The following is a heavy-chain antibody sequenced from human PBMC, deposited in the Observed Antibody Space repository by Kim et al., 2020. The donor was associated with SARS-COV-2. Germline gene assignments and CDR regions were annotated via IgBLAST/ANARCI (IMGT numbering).Heavy chain of an antibody. CDR2: IYYSGST. Sequence: SETLSLTCTVSGGSISSSSYYWGWIRQPPGKGLEWIGSIYYSGSTYYNPSLKSRVTISVDTSKNQFSLKLSSVTAADTAVYYCARERRGMGRYFDLWGRG. CDR3: ARERRGMGRYFDL. V-gene: IGHV4-39*07. J-gene: IGHJ2*01. CDR1: GGSISSSSYY. D-gene: IGHD2-8*01.